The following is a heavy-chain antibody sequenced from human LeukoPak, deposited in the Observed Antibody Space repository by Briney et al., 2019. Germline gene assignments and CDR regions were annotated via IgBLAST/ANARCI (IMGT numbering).Heavy chain of an antibody. Sequence: SETLSLTCTVSGGSIASRSYYWNWIRQAPGKGLEWIGTIYHSGSTEYNPSLKSRVAIFVDTSKNQFSLILQSVAAADTAVYYCARRSQFDNTHYHYFDYWGQGALVTVSS. J-gene: IGHJ4*02. CDR3: ARRSQFDNTHYHYFDY. D-gene: IGHD5-24*01. V-gene: IGHV4-39*01. CDR2: IYHSGST. CDR1: GGSIASRSYY.